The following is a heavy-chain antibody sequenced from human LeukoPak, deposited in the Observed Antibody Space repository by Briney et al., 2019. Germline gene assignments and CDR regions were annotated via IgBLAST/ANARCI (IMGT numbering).Heavy chain of an antibody. CDR3: ASLSLVRYYFDY. CDR2: MYYSGTT. V-gene: IGHV4-59*01. J-gene: IGHJ4*02. D-gene: IGHD3-10*01. Sequence: SETLSLTCTVSGCSISSYYWSWIRQPPGKGLEWIGYMYYSGTTNDNPSLNSRATTPVDTSNNQFTLTLSSLTAAATAVYYCASLSLVRYYFDYWGQGTLVTVSS. CDR1: GCSISSYY.